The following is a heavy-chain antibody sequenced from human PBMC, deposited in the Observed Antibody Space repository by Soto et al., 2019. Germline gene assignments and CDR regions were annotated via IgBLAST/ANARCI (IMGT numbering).Heavy chain of an antibody. J-gene: IGHJ4*02. V-gene: IGHV3-7*03. CDR2: IKQDGSEE. Sequence: HLGGSLRLSCAASGFNTFSSYWMSWVRQAPGKGLEWVASIKQDGSEEYYVDSVKGRFTISRVNGEQSLFLQMNSLRDEDTAVYYCARDVSGVGAFDSWGQGALVTVSS. CDR1: GFNTFSSYW. D-gene: IGHD1-26*01. CDR3: ARDVSGVGAFDS.